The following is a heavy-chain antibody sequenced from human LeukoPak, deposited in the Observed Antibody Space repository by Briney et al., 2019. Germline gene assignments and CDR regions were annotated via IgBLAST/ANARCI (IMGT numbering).Heavy chain of an antibody. CDR3: AKAADDFWSGSFDH. CDR2: ISGSGGST. J-gene: IGHJ4*02. Sequence: PGGSLRLSCAASGFTFSSYAMIWVRQAPGKGLEWVSAISGSGGSTFYADSVKGRFTISRDNSKNTLYLQMNSLRAEDTAVYYCAKAADDFWSGSFDHWGQGTLVTVSS. V-gene: IGHV3-23*01. D-gene: IGHD3-3*01. CDR1: GFTFSSYA.